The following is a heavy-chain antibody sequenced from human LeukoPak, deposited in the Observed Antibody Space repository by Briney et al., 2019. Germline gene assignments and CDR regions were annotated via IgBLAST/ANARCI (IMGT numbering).Heavy chain of an antibody. V-gene: IGHV4-59*01. Sequence: PSETLSLTCTVSGGSISSYYWSWIRQPPGKGLEWIGYIYYSGGTNYNPSLKSRVTISVDTSKNQFSLKLSSVTAADTAVYYCAREDPITRGYYGMDVWGQGTTVTVSS. J-gene: IGHJ6*02. CDR1: GGSISSYY. CDR2: IYYSGGT. D-gene: IGHD5-24*01. CDR3: AREDPITRGYYGMDV.